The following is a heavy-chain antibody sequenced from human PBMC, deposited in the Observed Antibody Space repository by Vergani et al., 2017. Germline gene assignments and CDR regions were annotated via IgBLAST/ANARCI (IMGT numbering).Heavy chain of an antibody. CDR2: IFPSGNS. D-gene: IGHD3-16*02. CDR1: GDSITNGGFS. V-gene: IGHV4-30-2*01. Sequence: QLQLQESGSGLVKPSQPLSLTCAVSGDSITNGGFSWNWIRQPPGKGPEWIGYIFPSGNSDYNPSLKNRVSISLDKSKNQFSLWVNSVTAADTAVYFCARASLRALVGYYYYMDVWGKGKTVVVSS. J-gene: IGHJ6*03. CDR3: ARASLRALVGYYYYMDV.